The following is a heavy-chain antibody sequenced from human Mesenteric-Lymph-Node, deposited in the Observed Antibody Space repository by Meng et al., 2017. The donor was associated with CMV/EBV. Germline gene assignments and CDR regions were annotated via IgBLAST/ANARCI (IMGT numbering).Heavy chain of an antibody. CDR1: GFTFEDYA. CDR3: AKDIGSWYFAFDV. CDR2: ISWNRGSI. V-gene: IGHV3-9*01. D-gene: IGHD6-13*01. J-gene: IGHJ3*01. Sequence: GGSLRLSCAASGFTFEDYAMHWVRQPPGKGLEWVAGISWNRGSIGYADSVKGRFTISRDNAKNSLYLQMNTLRAEDTALYYCAKDIGSWYFAFDVWGRGTMVTVSS.